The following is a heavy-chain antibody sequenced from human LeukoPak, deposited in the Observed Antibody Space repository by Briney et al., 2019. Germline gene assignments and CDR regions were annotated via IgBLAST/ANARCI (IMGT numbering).Heavy chain of an antibody. V-gene: IGHV4-59*01. J-gene: IGHJ1*01. CDR2: RYYSGST. D-gene: IGHD3-16*01. Sequence: SETLSLTCSVSGGSISSYYWTWIRQPPGKGLEWIGYRYYSGSTTYNPSLKSQVTISVDTSKSQFSLKLISVTAADTAIYYCARVRGDFETDWGQGTLVTVSS. CDR1: GGSISSYY. CDR3: ARVRGDFETD.